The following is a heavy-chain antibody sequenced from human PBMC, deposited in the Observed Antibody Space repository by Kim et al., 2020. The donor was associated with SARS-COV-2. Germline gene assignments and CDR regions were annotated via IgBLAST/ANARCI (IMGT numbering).Heavy chain of an antibody. CDR1: GFTFGDYA. CDR3: TRGSGSYFPPYYYYGMDV. J-gene: IGHJ6*02. D-gene: IGHD1-26*01. V-gene: IGHV3-49*03. Sequence: GGSLRLSCTASGFTFGDYAMSWFRQAPGKGLEWVGFIRSKAYGGTTEYAASVKGRFTISRDDSKSIAYLQMNSLKTEDTAVYYCTRGSGSYFPPYYYYGMDVWGQGTTVTVSS. CDR2: IRSKAYGGTT.